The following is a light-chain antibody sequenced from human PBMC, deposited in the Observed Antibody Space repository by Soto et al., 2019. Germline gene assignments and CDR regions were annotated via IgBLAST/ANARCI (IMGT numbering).Light chain of an antibody. CDR3: QQYKNWPL. V-gene: IGKV3-15*01. CDR2: GAS. CDR1: HSVNSH. Sequence: MTQSPATLSVSPGERVTLSCRTSHSVNSHVAWYQQKPGQAPRLLLYGASTRATGIPVRFSGSGFGTEFTLTISSLQSEDFAVYYRQQYKNWPLFGQGTRLE. J-gene: IGKJ5*01.